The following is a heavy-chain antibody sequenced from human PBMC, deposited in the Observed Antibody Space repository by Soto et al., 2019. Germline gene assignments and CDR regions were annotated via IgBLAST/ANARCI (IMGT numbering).Heavy chain of an antibody. D-gene: IGHD3-3*01. CDR1: GDSVSSNSAA. CDR3: AREFFSDFWSGYLSPGYGMDV. CDR2: TYYRSKWYN. J-gene: IGHJ6*02. Sequence: PSQTLSLTCAISGDSVSSNSAAWNWIRQSPSRGLEWLGRTYYRSKWYNDYAVSVKSRITINPDTSKNQFSLQLNSVTPEDTAVYYCAREFFSDFWSGYLSPGYGMDVWGQGTTVTVSS. V-gene: IGHV6-1*01.